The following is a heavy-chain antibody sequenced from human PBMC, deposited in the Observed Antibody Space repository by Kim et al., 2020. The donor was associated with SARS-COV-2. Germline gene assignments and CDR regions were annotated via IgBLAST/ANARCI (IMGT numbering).Heavy chain of an antibody. CDR3: ARNYYYGSGRSLSARRNWFDP. J-gene: IGHJ5*02. D-gene: IGHD3-10*01. CDR1: GFTFSDYY. CDR2: ISSSSSYT. Sequence: GGSLRLSCAASGFTFSDYYMSWIRQAPGKGLEWVSYISSSSSYTNYADSVKGRFTISRDNAKNSLYLQMNSLRAEDTAVYYCARNYYYGSGRSLSARRNWFDPWGQGTLVTVSS. V-gene: IGHV3-11*06.